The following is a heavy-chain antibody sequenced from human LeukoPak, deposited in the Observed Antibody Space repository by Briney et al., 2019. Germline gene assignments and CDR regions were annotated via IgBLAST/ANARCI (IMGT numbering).Heavy chain of an antibody. D-gene: IGHD2-15*01. CDR3: TPLIYSRGP. CDR1: GFTFSSYS. CDR2: ISSSSSTI. J-gene: IGHJ4*02. V-gene: IGHV3-48*01. Sequence: GGSLRLSCAASGFTFSSYSMNWVRQAPGKGLEWVSYISSSSSTIYYADSVKGRFTISRGNSKNTLYLQMNSLRAEDTAVYYCTPLIYSRGPGGQGTLVTVSS.